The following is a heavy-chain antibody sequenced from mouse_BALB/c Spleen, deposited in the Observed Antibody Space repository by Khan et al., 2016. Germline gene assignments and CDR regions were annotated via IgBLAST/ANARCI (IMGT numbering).Heavy chain of an antibody. CDR1: GYTFTNYG. V-gene: IGHV9-3-1*01. J-gene: IGHJ2*01. CDR3: ARRDYYGSSLDY. Sequence: QIQLVQSGPELKKPGETVKISCKASGYTFTNYGMNWVKQAPGKGLKWMGWINTYTGEPTYADDFKGRFAFSLETSASTAYLQINNLKNEDTATYVCARRDYYGSSLDYWGQGTTLTVSS. CDR2: INTYTGEP. D-gene: IGHD1-1*01.